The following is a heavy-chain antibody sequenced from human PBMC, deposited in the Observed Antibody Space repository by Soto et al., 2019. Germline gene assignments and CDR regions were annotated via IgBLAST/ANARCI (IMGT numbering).Heavy chain of an antibody. CDR1: GYTFTSYY. CDR2: INPSGGST. J-gene: IGHJ6*02. CDR3: AREGFAATGGSYYYYGMDV. Sequence: ASVKVSCKASGYTFTSYYMHWVRQAPGQGLEWMGIINPSGGSTSYAQKFQGRVTMTRDTSTSTVYMELSSLRSEDTAVYYCAREGFAATGGSYYYYGMDVWGQGXTVTVYS. V-gene: IGHV1-46*01. D-gene: IGHD1-26*01.